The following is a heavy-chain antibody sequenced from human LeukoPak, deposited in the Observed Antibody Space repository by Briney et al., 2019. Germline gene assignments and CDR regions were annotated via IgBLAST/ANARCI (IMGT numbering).Heavy chain of an antibody. J-gene: IGHJ4*02. V-gene: IGHV1-2*02. Sequence: GTSVKVSCKASGYTFTGYYMHWVRQAPGQGLEWMGWINPNSGGTNYAQKFQGRVTMTRDTSISTAYMELSRLRSDDTAVYYCARDIAVAGTIDYWGQGTLVTVSS. D-gene: IGHD6-19*01. CDR2: INPNSGGT. CDR1: GYTFTGYY. CDR3: ARDIAVAGTIDY.